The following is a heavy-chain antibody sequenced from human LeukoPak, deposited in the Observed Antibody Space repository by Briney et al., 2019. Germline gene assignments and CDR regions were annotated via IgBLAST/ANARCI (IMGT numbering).Heavy chain of an antibody. Sequence: GGSLRLSCAASGFTFSSSWMHWVRQAPGKGLIWVSRVNGDGTGTIYADSVKGRFTISRDNAKNTLYLQMNSLRAEDTAVDYCARYGDGIFHWGQGTLVTVSS. CDR2: VNGDGTGT. J-gene: IGHJ4*02. CDR1: GFTFSSSW. CDR3: ARYGDGIFH. D-gene: IGHD4-17*01. V-gene: IGHV3-74*01.